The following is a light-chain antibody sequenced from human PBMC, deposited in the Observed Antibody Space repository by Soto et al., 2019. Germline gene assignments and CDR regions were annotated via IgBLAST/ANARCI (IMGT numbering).Light chain of an antibody. CDR3: KSYAGSNTDV. CDR2: EVV. V-gene: IGLV2-8*01. Sequence: QSALTQPPSASGSPGQSVTISCTGTKNDIGVYDFVPWYQHHPGKAPRLIIYEVVQRPSGVPDRFSGSKSGNTASLTVSGLQAADEADYFCKSYAGSNTDVFGSGTKLTVL. CDR1: KNDIGVYDF. J-gene: IGLJ1*01.